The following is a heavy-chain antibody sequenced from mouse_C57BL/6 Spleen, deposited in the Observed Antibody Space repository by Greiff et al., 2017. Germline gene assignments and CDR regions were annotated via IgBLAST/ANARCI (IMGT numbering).Heavy chain of an antibody. V-gene: IGHV1-15*01. Sequence: QVQLQQSGAELVRPGASVTLSCKASGYTFTDYEMHWVKQTPVHGLEWIGAIDPETGGTAYNQKFKGKAILTADKSSSTAYMELRSLTSEDSAVYYCTLYDYDWFAYWGQGTLVTVSA. CDR2: IDPETGGT. J-gene: IGHJ3*01. CDR3: TLYDYDWFAY. D-gene: IGHD2-4*01. CDR1: GYTFTDYE.